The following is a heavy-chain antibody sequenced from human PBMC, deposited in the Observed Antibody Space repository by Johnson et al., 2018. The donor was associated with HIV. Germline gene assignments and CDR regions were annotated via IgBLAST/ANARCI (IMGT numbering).Heavy chain of an antibody. J-gene: IGHJ3*02. Sequence: EVQLVESGGGVVQPGRSLRLSCAASGFTFSNYAMHWVRQAPGKGLEWVAGIKYDGSGKFCVDSVKGRFTISRDNAKDSLFLQMNSLRAEDTAVYYCARSNAFDIWGQGTMVTVSS. CDR2: IKYDGSGK. CDR3: ARSNAFDI. CDR1: GFTFSNYA. V-gene: IGHV3-7*01.